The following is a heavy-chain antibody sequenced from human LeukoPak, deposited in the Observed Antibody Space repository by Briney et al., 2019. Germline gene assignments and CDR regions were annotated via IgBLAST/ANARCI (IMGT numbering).Heavy chain of an antibody. CDR2: ISGGGETT. Sequence: GGSLRLSCAASGFTFNNYAMNWVRQAPGKGLEWVSSISGGGETTYYADSAKGRFTISTDNSQNTLYLQMNSLRAEDTAVYYCARDYADYVGYFFFDYWGQGTLVTVSS. CDR3: ARDYADYVGYFFFDY. J-gene: IGHJ4*02. CDR1: GFTFNNYA. V-gene: IGHV3-23*01. D-gene: IGHD4-17*01.